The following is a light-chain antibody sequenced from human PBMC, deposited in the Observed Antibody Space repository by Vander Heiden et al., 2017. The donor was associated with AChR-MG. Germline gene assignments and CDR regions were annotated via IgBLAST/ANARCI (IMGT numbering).Light chain of an antibody. CDR3: ISYTSIFTRV. J-gene: IGLJ1*01. CDR1: SSDVGGAHNF. V-gene: IGLV2-14*01. CDR2: DVS. Sequence: QSALTQPASVSGSPGQSITISCTGTSSDVGGAHNFVSWYQQHPGKAPKLMMYDVSERPSGVSNRFSGSRSGNTASLTISGLQAEDEADYDCISYTSIFTRVCGTGTNVIVL.